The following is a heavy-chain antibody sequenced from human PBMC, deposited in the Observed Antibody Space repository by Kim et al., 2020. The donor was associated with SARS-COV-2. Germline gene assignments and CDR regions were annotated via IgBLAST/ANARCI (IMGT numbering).Heavy chain of an antibody. J-gene: IGHJ6*02. D-gene: IGHD3-3*01. V-gene: IGHV1-18*01. Sequence: ASVKVSCTASGYTFINYGVTWVRQAPGQGLEWMGWISAYNGNTNYAQKLQGRVTMTTDTSTNTAYMELRSLRSDDTAVYYCARVPSYDFWSGYYVGYYYSMDVWGQGTTVTVFS. CDR2: ISAYNGNT. CDR1: GYTFINYG. CDR3: ARVPSYDFWSGYYVGYYYSMDV.